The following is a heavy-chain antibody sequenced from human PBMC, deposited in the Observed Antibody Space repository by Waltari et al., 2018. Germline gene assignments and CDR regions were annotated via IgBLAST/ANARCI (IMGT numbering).Heavy chain of an antibody. Sequence: EVQLVESGGGLVKPGGSLRPSCAASGFTFSSYSMNWFRQAPGKGLEWVSSISSSSSYIYYADSVKGRFTISRDNSKNTLYLQMNSLRAEDTAVYYCARLNYGGNSVAMDVWGQGTTVTVSS. CDR3: ARLNYGGNSVAMDV. CDR1: GFTFSSYS. J-gene: IGHJ6*02. CDR2: ISSSSSYI. D-gene: IGHD4-17*01. V-gene: IGHV3-21*01.